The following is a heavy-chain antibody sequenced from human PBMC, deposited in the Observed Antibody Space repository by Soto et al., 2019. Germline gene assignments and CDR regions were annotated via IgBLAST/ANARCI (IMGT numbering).Heavy chain of an antibody. V-gene: IGHV1-3*01. CDR2: INAGNGNT. CDR1: GYTFTSYA. D-gene: IGHD6-13*01. CDR3: ARDSSSWPITYYFDY. Sequence: ASVKVSCKASGYTFTSYAMHWVRQAPGQRLEWMGWINAGNGNTEYSQKFQGRVTITRDTSASTAYMELSSLRSEDTAVYYCARDSSSWPITYYFDYWGQGTLVTVSS. J-gene: IGHJ4*02.